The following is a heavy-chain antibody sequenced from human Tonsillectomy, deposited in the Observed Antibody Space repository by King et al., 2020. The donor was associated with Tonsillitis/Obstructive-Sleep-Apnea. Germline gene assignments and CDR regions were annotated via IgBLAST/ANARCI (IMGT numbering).Heavy chain of an antibody. CDR3: AQDGLALSYLYFDL. J-gene: IGHJ2*01. CDR2: IAYDASYE. D-gene: IGHD3-16*02. V-gene: IGHV3-30*18. Sequence: HWVRQAPGKGLEWVALIAYDASYENYEDSVKGRFAISRDNSKNTVYLEMNSLRVEDTSVYYCAQDGLALSYLYFDLCGRGNLVNVS.